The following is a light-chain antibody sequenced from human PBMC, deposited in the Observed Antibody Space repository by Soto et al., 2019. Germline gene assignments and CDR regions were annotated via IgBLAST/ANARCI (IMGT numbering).Light chain of an antibody. V-gene: IGKV3-20*01. Sequence: EIVLTQSPGTLSLSPGERATLSCGASQSVSSSYLAWYQQKPGQTPRLLIYGASGSATGIPDRFSGSGSGTDFTLTISRLEPEDFAVYYCQQYGSSPPVTFGQGTRLEIK. CDR2: GAS. CDR1: QSVSSSY. CDR3: QQYGSSPPVT. J-gene: IGKJ5*01.